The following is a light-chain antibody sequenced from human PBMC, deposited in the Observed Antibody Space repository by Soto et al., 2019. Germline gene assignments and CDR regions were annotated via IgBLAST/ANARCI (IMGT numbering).Light chain of an antibody. CDR1: QSVLYSSNNKNY. Sequence: DIVMTQSPDSLAVSLGERATINCKSSQSVLYSSNNKNYLAWYQQKPGQPPKLLIYWASTRKSGVPDRFSGSGSGTDFTLTISSLQXXXVXVXXXXXXYSTPITFGQGTRLEIK. CDR2: WAS. V-gene: IGKV4-1*01. J-gene: IGKJ5*01. CDR3: XXXYSTPIT.